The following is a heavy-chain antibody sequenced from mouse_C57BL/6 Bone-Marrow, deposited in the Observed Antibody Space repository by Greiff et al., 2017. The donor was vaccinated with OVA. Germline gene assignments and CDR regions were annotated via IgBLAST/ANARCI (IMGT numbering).Heavy chain of an antibody. D-gene: IGHD2-1*01. CDR2: IWSGGST. CDR1: GFSLTSYG. V-gene: IGHV2-2*01. J-gene: IGHJ2*01. CDR3: ARNYYGNYDYFDY. Sequence: QVQLQQSGPGLVQPSQSLSITCTVSGFSLTSYGVHWVRQSPGKGLEWLGVIWSGGSTDYNAAFISRLSISKDNSKSQVFFKMNSQQADDTAIYYCARNYYGNYDYFDYWGQGTTLTVSS.